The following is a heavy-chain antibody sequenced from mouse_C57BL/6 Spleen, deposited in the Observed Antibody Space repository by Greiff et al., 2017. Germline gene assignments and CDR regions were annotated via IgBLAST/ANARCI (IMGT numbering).Heavy chain of an antibody. J-gene: IGHJ2*01. CDR2: INPNNGGT. CDR1: GYTFTDYY. CDR3: ARGADYYLDY. D-gene: IGHD2-4*01. Sequence: EVQLQQSGPELVKPGASVKISCKASGYTFTDYYMNWVKQSHGKSLEWIGDINPNNGGTSYNQKFKGKATLTVDKSSSTAYMELRSLTAEDSAVYYCARGADYYLDYWGQGTTLTGAS. V-gene: IGHV1-26*01.